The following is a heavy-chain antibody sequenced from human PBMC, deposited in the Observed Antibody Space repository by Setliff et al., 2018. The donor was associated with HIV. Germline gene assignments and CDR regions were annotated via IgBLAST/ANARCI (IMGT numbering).Heavy chain of an antibody. D-gene: IGHD6-19*01. CDR3: ARDHRAVAYDY. Sequence: LRLSCTDSGVNITTYSKYSMDWVRLTPGKGLEWVAIISHDGSNTYYADSVKGRFTISRDNSKNTLYLQMNSLRTEDTAVYYCARDHRAVAYDYWGQGTLVTVSS. CDR1: GVNITTYSKYS. CDR2: ISHDGSNT. V-gene: IGHV3-30-3*01. J-gene: IGHJ4*02.